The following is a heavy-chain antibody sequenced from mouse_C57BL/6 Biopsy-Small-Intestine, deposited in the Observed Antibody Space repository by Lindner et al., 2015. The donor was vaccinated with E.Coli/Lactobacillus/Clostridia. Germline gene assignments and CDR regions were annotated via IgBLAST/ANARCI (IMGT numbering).Heavy chain of an antibody. Sequence: VQLQESGPELVKPGASVKISCKASGYSSTGYYIHWVKQSHGNILDWFGYISPNNGLSSYNQRFKDKATLTIDKSSSTAFMKLRSLTSEDSAVYYCARSEGSSGFFDYWGQGTTLTVSS. D-gene: IGHD3-2*02. CDR2: ISPNNGLS. CDR1: GYSSTGYY. V-gene: IGHV1-31*01. CDR3: ARSEGSSGFFDY. J-gene: IGHJ2*01.